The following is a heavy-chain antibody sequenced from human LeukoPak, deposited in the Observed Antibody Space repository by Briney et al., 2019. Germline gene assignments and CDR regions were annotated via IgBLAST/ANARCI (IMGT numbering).Heavy chain of an antibody. CDR2: IKSKTDGGTT. J-gene: IGHJ1*01. D-gene: IGHD3-22*01. V-gene: IGHV3-15*01. CDR3: TTGYYYDSSGYYS. CDR1: GFTFTNAW. Sequence: RGSLSLSCAASGFTFTNAWMSWVRQAPGKGLEWVGRIKSKTDGGTTDYAAPVKGRFTISRDGSKNTLYLQMNSLKTEDTAVYYCTTGYYYDSSGYYSWGQGTLVTVSS.